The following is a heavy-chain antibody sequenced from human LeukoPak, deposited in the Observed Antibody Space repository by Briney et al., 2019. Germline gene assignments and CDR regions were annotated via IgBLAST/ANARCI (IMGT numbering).Heavy chain of an antibody. J-gene: IGHJ4*02. V-gene: IGHV5-51*01. Sequence: GESLKISCKGSGYSFTTYWIGWVRQMPGKGLEWMGIIYPGDSDARYSPSFQGQVTISADKSIRTAYLQWSSLQASDTAMYYCARSPYYYDSTIYFDYWGQGSRVTVSP. CDR1: GYSFTTYW. CDR2: IYPGDSDA. D-gene: IGHD3-22*01. CDR3: ARSPYYYDSTIYFDY.